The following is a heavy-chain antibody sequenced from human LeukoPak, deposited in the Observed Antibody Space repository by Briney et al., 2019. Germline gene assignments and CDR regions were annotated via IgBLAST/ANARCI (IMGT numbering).Heavy chain of an antibody. Sequence: GGSLRLSXAASGFTFDDYAMHWVRQAPGKGLEWISLISGDGGSTYYADSVKGRFTISRDNSKNSLYLQMNSLRTEDTALYYCAKADILTGYQDYWGQGTLVTVPS. V-gene: IGHV3-43*02. D-gene: IGHD3-9*01. J-gene: IGHJ4*02. CDR2: ISGDGGST. CDR1: GFTFDDYA. CDR3: AKADILTGYQDY.